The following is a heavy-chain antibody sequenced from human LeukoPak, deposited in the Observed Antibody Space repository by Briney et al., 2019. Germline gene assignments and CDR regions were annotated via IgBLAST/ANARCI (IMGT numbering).Heavy chain of an antibody. Sequence: QPGGTLRLSCAASGFSFRSHGMNWVRQAPGKGLEWVSYISSGGSTIYYADSVRGRFTISRDNAKNSLYLQMNSLRAEDTAVYYCARAVGYSGFSDYWGQGTLVTVSS. CDR1: GFSFRSHG. J-gene: IGHJ4*02. D-gene: IGHD5-12*01. CDR3: ARAVGYSGFSDY. CDR2: ISSGGSTI. V-gene: IGHV3-48*04.